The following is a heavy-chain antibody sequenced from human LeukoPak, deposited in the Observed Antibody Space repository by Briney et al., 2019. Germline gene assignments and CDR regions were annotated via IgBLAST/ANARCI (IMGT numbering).Heavy chain of an antibody. CDR3: ARLGTRVQWDN. J-gene: IGHJ4*02. Sequence: GGSLRLSCSASGFTFSSYEMNWVRQAPGKGLEWVSYITSGGDSIYYAKSVKGRFTISRDNAKNSLYLQMNSLRAEDTAVYYCARLGTRVQWDNWGQGTLVTVSS. CDR2: ITSGGDSI. D-gene: IGHD7-27*01. V-gene: IGHV3-48*03. CDR1: GFTFSSYE.